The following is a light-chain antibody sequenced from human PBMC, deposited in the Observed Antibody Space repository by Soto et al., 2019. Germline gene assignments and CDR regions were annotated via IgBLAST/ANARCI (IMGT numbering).Light chain of an antibody. CDR1: QSISSW. CDR3: QQYNDNWT. V-gene: IGKV1-5*03. Sequence: DIQMTQSPSTLSASVGDRVTITCRASQSISSWLAWYQQKPGTAPKLLIYKASTLQSGVASRFSGSGSGTYFTLTITSLQPDDSATYYCQQYNDNWTFGQGTKVEIK. J-gene: IGKJ1*01. CDR2: KAS.